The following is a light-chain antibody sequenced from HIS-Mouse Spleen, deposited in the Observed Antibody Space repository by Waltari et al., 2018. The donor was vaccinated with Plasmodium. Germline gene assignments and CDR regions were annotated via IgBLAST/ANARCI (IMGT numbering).Light chain of an antibody. Sequence: EIVLTQSPATLSLSPGERATLSCRASQSVSSYLAWYQQKPGQAPRLLIYDASNRATRIPARFSGSGSRTDFTLTISSLEPEDFAVYYCQQRSNWPRVLTFGGGTKVEIK. CDR3: QQRSNWPRVLT. CDR1: QSVSSY. V-gene: IGKV3-11*01. J-gene: IGKJ4*01. CDR2: DAS.